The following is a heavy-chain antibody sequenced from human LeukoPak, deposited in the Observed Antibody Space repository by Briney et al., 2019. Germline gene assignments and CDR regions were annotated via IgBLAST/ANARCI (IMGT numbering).Heavy chain of an antibody. CDR1: GGSISSYY. Sequence: SETLSLTCTVSGGSISSYYWSWIRQPPGKGLEWIGYIYYSGSTNYNPSLKSRVTISVDTSKNQFSLKLSSVTAADTAVYYCARSIMITFGTKYNWSDPWGQGTLVTVSS. D-gene: IGHD3-16*01. V-gene: IGHV4-59*08. CDR2: IYYSGST. J-gene: IGHJ5*02. CDR3: ARSIMITFGTKYNWSDP.